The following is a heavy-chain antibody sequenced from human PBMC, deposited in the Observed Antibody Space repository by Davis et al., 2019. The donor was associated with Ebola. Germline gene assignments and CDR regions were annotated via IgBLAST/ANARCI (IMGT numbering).Heavy chain of an antibody. V-gene: IGHV3-23*01. J-gene: IGHJ5*02. D-gene: IGHD3-3*01. Sequence: PGGSLRLSCAASGFTFSSYAMSWVRQAPGKGLEWVSAISGSGGSTYYADSVKGRFTISRDNSKNTLYLQMNSLRADDTAIYYCAKSGITIFGVVLSPNRRGFDPWGQGTLVTVSS. CDR3: AKSGITIFGVVLSPNRRGFDP. CDR2: ISGSGGST. CDR1: GFTFSSYA.